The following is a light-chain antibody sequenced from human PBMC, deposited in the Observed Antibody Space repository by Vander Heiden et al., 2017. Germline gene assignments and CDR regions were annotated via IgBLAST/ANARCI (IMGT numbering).Light chain of an antibody. Sequence: QSVLTPPPSVSGAPGHRVTISCTGSSSNIGAGYDVHWYQQRPGTAPKLLIYGNSNRPSGVPDRFSGSKSGTSASLAITGLQAEDEADYYCQSYDSSLSGPVVFGGGTKLTVL. CDR1: SSNIGAGYD. CDR2: GNS. J-gene: IGLJ2*01. CDR3: QSYDSSLSGPVV. V-gene: IGLV1-40*01.